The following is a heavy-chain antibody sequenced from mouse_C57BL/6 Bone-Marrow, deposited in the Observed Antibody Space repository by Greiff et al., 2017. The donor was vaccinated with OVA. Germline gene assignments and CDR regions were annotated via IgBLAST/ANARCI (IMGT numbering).Heavy chain of an antibody. CDR2: IDPSDSYT. J-gene: IGHJ2*01. Sequence: VQLQQPGAELVRPGTSVKLSCKASGYTSTSYWMHWVKQRPGQGLEWIGVIDPSDSYTNYNQKFKGKATLTVDTSSSTAYMQLSSLTSEDSAVYYCAGVDYWGQGTTLTVSS. CDR1: GYTSTSYW. CDR3: AGVDY. V-gene: IGHV1-59*01.